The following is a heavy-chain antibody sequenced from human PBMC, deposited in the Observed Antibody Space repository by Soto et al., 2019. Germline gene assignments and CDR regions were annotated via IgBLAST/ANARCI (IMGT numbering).Heavy chain of an antibody. V-gene: IGHV3-30-3*01. CDR3: ARDIVVVPAAMPGWFDP. CDR1: GFTFSSYA. D-gene: IGHD2-2*01. J-gene: IGHJ5*02. CDR2: ISYDGSNK. Sequence: GGSLRLSCAASGFTFSSYAMHWVRQAPGKGLEWVAVISYDGSNKYYADSVKGRFTISRDNSKNTLYLQMNSLRAEDTAVYYCARDIVVVPAAMPGWFDPWGQGTLVTVSS.